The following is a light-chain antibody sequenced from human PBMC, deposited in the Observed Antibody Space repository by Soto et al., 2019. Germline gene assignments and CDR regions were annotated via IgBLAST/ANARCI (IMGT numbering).Light chain of an antibody. CDR1: QSISRQ. V-gene: IGKV1-5*03. J-gene: IGKJ1*01. CDR2: QAS. CDR3: LQYQSYWT. Sequence: DIQMTQSPSTLSASVGDRVSITCRASQSISRQLAWYRQKPGKAPNLLIYQASNLETGVPSRFTGSGSGTEFTLTISSLQPDGLATYYCLQYQSYWTFGQGTKVEVK.